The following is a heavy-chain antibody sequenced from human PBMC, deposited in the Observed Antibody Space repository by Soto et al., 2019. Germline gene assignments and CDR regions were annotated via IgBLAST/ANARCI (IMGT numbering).Heavy chain of an antibody. CDR2: INPSSGTT. Sequence: QVQLVQSGAEMKQPGASVKLSCQASGYIFIHCFMHWVRQAPGQGLPWMGGINPSSGTTTYAQKFQGTVTVTRDPSTSTVYMELSSLGSGDTAMYYCARSLGETTSLFDYWGQGSLVTVSA. V-gene: IGHV1-46*01. D-gene: IGHD1-26*01. CDR1: GYIFIHCF. CDR3: ARSLGETTSLFDY. J-gene: IGHJ4*02.